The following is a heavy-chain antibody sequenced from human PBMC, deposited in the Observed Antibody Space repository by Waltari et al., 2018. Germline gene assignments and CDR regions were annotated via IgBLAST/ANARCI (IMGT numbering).Heavy chain of an antibody. CDR3: AREVVGIIAAAGTGHGFDP. D-gene: IGHD6-13*01. CDR2: IYCSGST. V-gene: IGHV4-59*01. J-gene: IGHJ5*02. CDR1: GGSISSYY. Sequence: QVQLQESGPGLVKPSETLSLTCTVSGGSISSYYWSWIRQPPGKGLEWIGYIYCSGSTNYNPSLKSRVTISVDTSKNQFSLKLSSVTAADTAVYYCAREVVGIIAAAGTGHGFDPWGQGTLVTVSS.